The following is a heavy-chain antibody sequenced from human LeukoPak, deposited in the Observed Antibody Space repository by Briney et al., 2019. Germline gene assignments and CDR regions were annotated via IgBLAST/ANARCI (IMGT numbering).Heavy chain of an antibody. Sequence: ASVKVSCKVSGYTLTELSMHWVRQAPGKGLEWMGGFDPEDGETIYAQKFQGRVTMTEDTSTDTAYMELSSLRSEDTAVYYCAKGGGGVQLWSQSYYYYMDVWGKGTTVTVSS. V-gene: IGHV1-24*01. D-gene: IGHD5-18*01. CDR1: GYTLTELS. CDR2: FDPEDGET. J-gene: IGHJ6*03. CDR3: AKGGGGVQLWSQSYYYYMDV.